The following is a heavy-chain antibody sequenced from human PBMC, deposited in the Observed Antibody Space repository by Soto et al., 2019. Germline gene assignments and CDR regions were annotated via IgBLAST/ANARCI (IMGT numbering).Heavy chain of an antibody. J-gene: IGHJ6*02. CDR3: ARDNILGILYGGMDV. Sequence: SETLSLTCTVSGGSISSGDYYWSWIRHPPGKGLEWIGYIYYSGITYYNPSLKSRVTISVDTSKNQFSLKLSSVTAADTAVYYCARDNILGILYGGMDVWGQGTTVTVSS. D-gene: IGHD3-3*01. CDR1: GGSISSGDYY. V-gene: IGHV4-30-4*01. CDR2: IYYSGIT.